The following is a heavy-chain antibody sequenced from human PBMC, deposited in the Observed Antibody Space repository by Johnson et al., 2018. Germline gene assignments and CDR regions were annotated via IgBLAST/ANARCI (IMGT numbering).Heavy chain of an antibody. CDR2: ISYDGSNK. J-gene: IGHJ6*02. D-gene: IGHD3-10*01. CDR3: ARVSYLYNYAVDV. CDR1: GFTFSSYW. V-gene: IGHV3-7*03. Sequence: VQLVQSGGGLVQPGGSLRLPCAASGFTFSSYWMSWVRQAPGKGLEWVAVISYDGSNKYYADSVKGRFTISRDNAKSSLYLQMDSLRAEDTAVYYCARVSYLYNYAVDVWGQGTTVTVSS.